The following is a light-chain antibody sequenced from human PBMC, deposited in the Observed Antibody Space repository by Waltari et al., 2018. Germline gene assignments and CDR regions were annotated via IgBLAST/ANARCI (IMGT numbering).Light chain of an antibody. J-gene: IGLJ3*02. CDR3: QSYDRSLSGWV. Sequence: QSVLTQPPSVSGAPGERVTISCTGSSSNIGAGYDVQGYQQLPGTAPKLLIFANSNRPSGVPDRFSGSKSGTSASLAITGLQAEDESDYYCQSYDRSLSGWVFGGGTKLTVL. CDR2: ANS. CDR1: SSNIGAGYD. V-gene: IGLV1-40*01.